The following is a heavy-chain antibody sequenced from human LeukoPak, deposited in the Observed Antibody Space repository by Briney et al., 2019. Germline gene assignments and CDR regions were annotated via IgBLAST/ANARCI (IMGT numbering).Heavy chain of an antibody. CDR3: ARVGEQWLTNFDY. V-gene: IGHV7-4-1*02. CDR1: GYTFTSYA. Sequence: AASVKVSCKASGYTFTSYAMNWVRQAPGQGLEWMGWINTNTGNPTYAQGFTGRFVFSLDTSVSTAYLQVSSLKAEDTAVYYCARVGEQWLTNFDYWGQGTLVTVSS. D-gene: IGHD6-19*01. CDR2: INTNTGNP. J-gene: IGHJ4*02.